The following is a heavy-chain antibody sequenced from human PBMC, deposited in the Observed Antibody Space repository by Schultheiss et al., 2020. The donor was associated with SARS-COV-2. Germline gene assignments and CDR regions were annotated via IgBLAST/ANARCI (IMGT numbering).Heavy chain of an antibody. V-gene: IGHV4-30-4*02. J-gene: IGHJ4*02. CDR3: ARGKWELLFDY. CDR1: GGSISSGDYY. Sequence: SETLSLTCTVSGGSISSGDYYWSWIRQPPGKGLEWIGYIYHSGSTYYNPSLKSRVTISVDTSKNQFSLKLSSVTAADTAVYYCARGKWELLFDYWGQGTLVTVSS. CDR2: IYHSGST. D-gene: IGHD1-26*01.